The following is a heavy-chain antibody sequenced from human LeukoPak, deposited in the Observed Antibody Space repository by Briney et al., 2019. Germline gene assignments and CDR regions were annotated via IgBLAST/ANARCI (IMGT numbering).Heavy chain of an antibody. Sequence: SETLSLTCTVSGGSISSYYWSWIRQPPGKGLEWIGYIYYSGSTNYNPSLKSRVTISVDTSKNQFSLKLSSVTAADTAVYYCARKSMTRRAFDIWGQGTMVTVSS. D-gene: IGHD2-21*02. CDR1: GGSISSYY. CDR2: IYYSGST. CDR3: ARKSMTRRAFDI. V-gene: IGHV4-59*01. J-gene: IGHJ3*02.